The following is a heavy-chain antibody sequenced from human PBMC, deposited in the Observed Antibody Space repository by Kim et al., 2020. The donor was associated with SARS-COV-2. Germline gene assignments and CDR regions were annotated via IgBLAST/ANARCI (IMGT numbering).Heavy chain of an antibody. CDR1: GFTFSGSA. Sequence: GGSLRLSCAASGFTFSGSAIHWVRQASGKGLEWVGRIRSKTVNYATAYGASVKGRFTISRDDSKNTAYLQLNSLKIEDTAVYYCVRHSRSIPYGMDVWGQGTTVTVSS. CDR3: VRHSRSIPYGMDV. J-gene: IGHJ6*02. CDR2: IRSKTVNYAT. D-gene: IGHD3-3*02. V-gene: IGHV3-73*01.